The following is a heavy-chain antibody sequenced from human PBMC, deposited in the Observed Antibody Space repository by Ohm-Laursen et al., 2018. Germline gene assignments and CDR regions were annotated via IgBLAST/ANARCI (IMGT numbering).Heavy chain of an antibody. Sequence: SLRLSCAASGFTFGNYAMSWVRQAPGKGLEWVPAISGRGGNTYYADSVKGRFTISRDNSKNTLYLQMNSLRAGDTAVYYCAKRDVSNYHCFDSWGQGTLVTVSS. D-gene: IGHD4-11*01. V-gene: IGHV3-23*01. CDR3: AKRDVSNYHCFDS. CDR1: GFTFGNYA. J-gene: IGHJ4*02. CDR2: ISGRGGNT.